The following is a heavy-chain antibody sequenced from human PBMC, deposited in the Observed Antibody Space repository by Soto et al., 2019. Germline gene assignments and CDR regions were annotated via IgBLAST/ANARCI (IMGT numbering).Heavy chain of an antibody. CDR3: TWGRLVTIFGGPSGMAI. D-gene: IGHD3-3*01. CDR2: IKKDGREE. Sequence: EEQLVESGGGLVQPGGSRRLSCVASGFNFNKYWMSWVRQAPGKGLEWVANIKKDGREESYVDSVEGRFTISRDNAKSSLCLDMDGLRGADSAGYYCTWGRLVTIFGGPSGMAIWGQGTTVIVSS. V-gene: IGHV3-7*04. J-gene: IGHJ6*02. CDR1: GFNFNKYW.